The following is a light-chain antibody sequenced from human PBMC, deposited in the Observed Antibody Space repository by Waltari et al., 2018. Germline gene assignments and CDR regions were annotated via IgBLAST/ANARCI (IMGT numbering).Light chain of an antibody. J-gene: IGLJ3*02. CDR2: DVT. CDR3: TSYTRKHTWV. V-gene: IGLV2-14*03. Sequence: QSALTQPASVSGSPGQSITISCSGTSSDIGGYDYVSWYQQYPGIAPKLIIYDVTNRPSGVSNRFSGSKSGYTASLTISGLQAADEAHYYCTSYTRKHTWVFVGGTKVTVL. CDR1: SSDIGGYDY.